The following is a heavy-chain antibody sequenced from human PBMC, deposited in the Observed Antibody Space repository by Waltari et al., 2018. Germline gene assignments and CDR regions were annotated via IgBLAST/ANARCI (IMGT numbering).Heavy chain of an antibody. D-gene: IGHD4-17*01. CDR3: AKVGYGDNDKAPYFDY. CDR2: ISWDGGST. V-gene: IGHV3-43D*04. Sequence: EVQLVESGGVVVQPGGSLRLSCAASGFTFDDYAMHWVRQAPGKGLEWVSLISWDGGSTYYADSVKGRFTISRDNSKNSLYLQMNSLRAEDTALYYCAKVGYGDNDKAPYFDYWGQGTLVTVSS. J-gene: IGHJ4*02. CDR1: GFTFDDYA.